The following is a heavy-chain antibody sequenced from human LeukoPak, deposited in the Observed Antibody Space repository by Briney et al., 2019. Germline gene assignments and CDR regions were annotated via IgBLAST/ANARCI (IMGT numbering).Heavy chain of an antibody. D-gene: IGHD1-1*01. V-gene: IGHV4-59*08. CDR1: GGSITSYY. J-gene: IGHJ4*02. Sequence: SETLSLTCTVSGGSITSYYWSWIRQPPGKGLEWIGYLFHSGTRRYNPSLRSRVTISADTTKNQIFLTLNSTTAADTAVYYCARRRGWKQQLVYFDYWGQGTPASVSS. CDR3: ARRRGWKQQLVYFDY. CDR2: LFHSGTR.